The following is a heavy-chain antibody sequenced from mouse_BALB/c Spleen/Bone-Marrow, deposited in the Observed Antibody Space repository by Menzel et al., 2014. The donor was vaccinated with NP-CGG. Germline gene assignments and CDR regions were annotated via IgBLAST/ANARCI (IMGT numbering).Heavy chain of an antibody. CDR2: ISTYYGDA. D-gene: IGHD2-14*01. CDR1: GYTLTDYA. V-gene: IGHV1S137*01. Sequence: VQLQQSGAELVRPGVSVKISCKGSGYTLTDYAMHWVKQSHAKSLEWIGVISTYYGDASYNQKFKGKATMTVDKSSSTAYMELARLTSEDSAIYYCARRGRYDGFDYWGQGTILTVSS. J-gene: IGHJ2*01. CDR3: ARRGRYDGFDY.